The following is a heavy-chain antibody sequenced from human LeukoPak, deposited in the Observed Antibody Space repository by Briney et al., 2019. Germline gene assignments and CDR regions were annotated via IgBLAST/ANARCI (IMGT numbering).Heavy chain of an antibody. D-gene: IGHD1-20*01. CDR2: ISNDGTRK. CDR3: AKELTELTLALNC. Sequence: PGGSLRLSCAASGFPFSSCGMAWVRQAPGRGLEWMAVISNDGTRKYYADSVKGRFTISRDNSKNTLYLQMNSLRVEDMAVYYIAKELTELTLALNCRGQGTLVTVSS. V-gene: IGHV3-30*18. CDR1: GFPFSSCG. J-gene: IGHJ4*02.